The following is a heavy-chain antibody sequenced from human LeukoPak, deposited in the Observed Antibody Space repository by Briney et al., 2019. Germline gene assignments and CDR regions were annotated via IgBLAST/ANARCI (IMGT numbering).Heavy chain of an antibody. J-gene: IGHJ4*02. V-gene: IGHV4-34*01. CDR1: GGSFSGYY. D-gene: IGHD2-8*01. Sequence: SETLSLTCAVCGGSFSGYYWSWIRQPPGKGLEWIGEINHSGSTNYNPSLKSRVTISVDTSKNQFSLKLSSVTTADTAVYYCARSNGLACFDYWGQGTLVTVSS. CDR3: ARSNGLACFDY. CDR2: INHSGST.